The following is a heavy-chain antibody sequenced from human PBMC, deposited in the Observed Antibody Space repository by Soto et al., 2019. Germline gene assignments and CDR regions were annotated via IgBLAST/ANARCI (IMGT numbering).Heavy chain of an antibody. V-gene: IGHV4-59*01. Sequence: PSETLSLTCTFSGGSISGYYVSWIRQAPGKGLEWIGYMYNTGSTVYNPSFKSRVTISVDTSKNQFSLKLNSVTAADTAVYYCARDLWGYCGTDCYPLDVWGQGTTVTVS. D-gene: IGHD2-21*02. J-gene: IGHJ6*02. CDR1: GGSISGYY. CDR2: MYNTGST. CDR3: ARDLWGYCGTDCYPLDV.